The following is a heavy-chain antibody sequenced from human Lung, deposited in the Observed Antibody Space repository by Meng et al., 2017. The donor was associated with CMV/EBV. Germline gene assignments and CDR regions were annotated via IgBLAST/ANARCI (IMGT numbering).Heavy chain of an antibody. CDR2: IYYSGLT. CDR3: ARVWANGEGWFDP. J-gene: IGHJ5*02. CDR1: GCSIRSSSHY. D-gene: IGHD2-8*01. V-gene: IGHV4-39*06. Sequence: RLELTEPGPVLVKPSETLSLPCTVSGCSIRSSSHYWGWIRQPPGKGLEWIGNIYYSGLTSYNPSLKSRVTISVDTSKNQFSLKLSSVTAADTAVFYCARVWANGEGWFDPWGQGTLVTVSS.